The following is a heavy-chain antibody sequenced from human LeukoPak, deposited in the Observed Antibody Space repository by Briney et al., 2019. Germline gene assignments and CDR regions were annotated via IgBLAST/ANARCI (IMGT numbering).Heavy chain of an antibody. V-gene: IGHV1-8*01. CDR1: GYTFTRHD. Sequence: GASVKVSCKASGYTFTRHDVNWVRLATGQGLEWIGWKNPNSKNTGYAQKFQGRVTLTTDTSTSTAYMELSSLDSEDTAAYYCARAIPFRYLLGGDYYERSSHGFDIWGQGTMITVSS. CDR2: KNPNSKNT. D-gene: IGHD2-21*02. J-gene: IGHJ3*02. CDR3: ARAIPFRYLLGGDYYERSSHGFDI.